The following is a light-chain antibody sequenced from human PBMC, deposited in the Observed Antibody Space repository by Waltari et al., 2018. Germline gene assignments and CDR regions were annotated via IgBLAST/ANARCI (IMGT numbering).Light chain of an antibody. J-gene: IGLJ2*01. CDR1: SSDVGNYKR. V-gene: IGLV2-23*02. CDR2: AVS. Sequence: QSALTQPASVSGSPGQSITIPCTGTSSDVGNYKRVSWYQQHPGKAPKLMIYAVSKRPSGVSVRFSGSKSGDMASLTISGRQPEDEAEYFCSSYAGSSKGVFGGGPKVTVL. CDR3: SSYAGSSKGV.